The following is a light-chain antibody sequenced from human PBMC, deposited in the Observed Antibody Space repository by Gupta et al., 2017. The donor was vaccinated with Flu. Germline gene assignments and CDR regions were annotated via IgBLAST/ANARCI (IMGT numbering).Light chain of an antibody. CDR1: QYVGSSY. Sequence: EIVLTKSPGTLSLSPGERATLSCRASQYVGSSYLAWYHQKPVQVPRLLIYGASSRAPGIPGRFSGSGSGTDFTLTISRLEPEDFAVYYCQQFGSSPPRYTFGQGTKLEIK. J-gene: IGKJ2*01. V-gene: IGKV3-20*01. CDR3: QQFGSSPPRYT. CDR2: GAS.